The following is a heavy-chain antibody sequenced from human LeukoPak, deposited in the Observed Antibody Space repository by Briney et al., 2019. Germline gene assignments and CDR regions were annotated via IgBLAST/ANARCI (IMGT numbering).Heavy chain of an antibody. J-gene: IGHJ4*02. CDR1: GGSISSGDYY. CDR3: AREGASYDSSGYPTD. V-gene: IGHV4-30-4*01. CDR2: IYYSGST. Sequence: SRTLSLTCTVSGGSISSGDYYWSWIRQPPGKGLEWIGYIYYSGSTYYNPSLKSRVTISVDTSKNQFPLKLSSVTAADTAVYYCAREGASYDSSGYPTDWGQGTLVTVSS. D-gene: IGHD3-22*01.